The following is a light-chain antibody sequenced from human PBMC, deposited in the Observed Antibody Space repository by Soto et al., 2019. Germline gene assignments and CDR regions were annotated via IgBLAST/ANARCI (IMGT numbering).Light chain of an antibody. J-gene: IGKJ1*01. CDR2: GAS. CDR1: QSVGTS. V-gene: IGKV3-20*01. Sequence: DIVLAQTPVTLSLWPGEKVTLSCRASQSVGTSLAWYQQKPGQAPRLLIYGASRRATGIPDRFSGSGSGTDFTLTFSRLEPEDFAVYYCQQYGASPWTFGQGTKVDIK. CDR3: QQYGASPWT.